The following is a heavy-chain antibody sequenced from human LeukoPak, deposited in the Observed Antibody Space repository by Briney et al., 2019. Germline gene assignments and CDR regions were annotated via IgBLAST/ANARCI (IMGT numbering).Heavy chain of an antibody. CDR3: AKDHYSSSWGHDY. D-gene: IGHD6-13*01. CDR1: RFPFPTYA. CDR2: ISGSGSPT. Sequence: GGSLRLSCAASRFPFPTYAMNWVRQAPGKGLEWVSTISGSGSPTFYADSVKGRFTISRDNSKNTLYLQMNSLRAEDTAVYYCAKDHYSSSWGHDYWGQGTLVTVSS. J-gene: IGHJ4*02. V-gene: IGHV3-23*01.